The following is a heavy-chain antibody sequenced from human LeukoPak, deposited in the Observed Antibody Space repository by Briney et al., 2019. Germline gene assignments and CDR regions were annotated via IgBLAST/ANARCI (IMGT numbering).Heavy chain of an antibody. Sequence: GGSLRLSCAASGFTFSDYYMSWIRQAPGKGLEWLSYISSSGTNKYYADSVKGRFTISRDNAKSSLYLQMNSLRADDTAVYYCVRAPYYYASEGYYNALLGYWGQGTLVTVSS. CDR1: GFTFSDYY. D-gene: IGHD3-10*01. CDR3: VRAPYYYASEGYYNALLGY. CDR2: ISSSGTNK. V-gene: IGHV3-11*01. J-gene: IGHJ4*02.